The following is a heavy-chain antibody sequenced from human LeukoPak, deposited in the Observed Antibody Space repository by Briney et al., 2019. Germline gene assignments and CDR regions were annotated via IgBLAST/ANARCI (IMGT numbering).Heavy chain of an antibody. D-gene: IGHD2-15*01. Sequence: SETLSLTCAVYGGSFSGYYWSWIRPPPGKGLEWIGEINHSGSTNYNPSLKSRVTISVDTSKNQFSLKLSSVTAADTAVYYCARAVAGYWGQGTLVTVSS. V-gene: IGHV4-34*01. J-gene: IGHJ4*02. CDR3: ARAVAGY. CDR2: INHSGST. CDR1: GGSFSGYY.